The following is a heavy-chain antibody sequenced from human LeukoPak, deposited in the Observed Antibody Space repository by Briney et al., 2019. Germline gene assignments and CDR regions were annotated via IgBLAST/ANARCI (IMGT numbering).Heavy chain of an antibody. CDR3: ARVTATIPYYYMDV. CDR2: IYTSRST. CDR1: GGSISSYY. J-gene: IGHJ6*03. Sequence: PSETLSLTCTVSGGSISSYYWSWIRQPAGKGLEWIGRIYTSRSTNYNPSLKSRVTMSVDTSKNQFSLKLSSVTAADTAVYSCARVTATIPYYYMDVWGKGTTVTVSS. D-gene: IGHD1-26*01. V-gene: IGHV4-4*07.